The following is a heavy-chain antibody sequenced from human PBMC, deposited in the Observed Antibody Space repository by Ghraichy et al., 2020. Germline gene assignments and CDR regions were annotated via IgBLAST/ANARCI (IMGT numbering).Heavy chain of an antibody. J-gene: IGHJ5*02. CDR1: GFTFSSYE. D-gene: IGHD6-13*01. CDR3: ARVSRLFRSTLKFDP. Sequence: GGSLRLSCAASGFTFSSYEMNWVRQAPGKGLEWVSYISSSGSTIYYADSVKGRFTISRDNAKNSLYLQMNSLRAEDTAVYYCARVSRLFRSTLKFDPWGQGTLVTVSS. V-gene: IGHV3-48*03. CDR2: ISSSGSTI.